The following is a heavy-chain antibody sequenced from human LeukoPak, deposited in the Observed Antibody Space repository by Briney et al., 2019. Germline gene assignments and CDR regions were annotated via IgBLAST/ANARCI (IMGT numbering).Heavy chain of an antibody. Sequence: GGSLRLSCAASGFTFSSYAMSWVRQAPGKGLEWVSAISGSGGSTYYADSVKGRFTISRDNSKNTLYLQMNSLRAEDTAVYYCARDQVWGSYRYPPGLYGMDVWGQGTTVTVSS. D-gene: IGHD3-16*02. CDR1: GFTFSSYA. J-gene: IGHJ6*02. V-gene: IGHV3-23*01. CDR3: ARDQVWGSYRYPPGLYGMDV. CDR2: ISGSGGST.